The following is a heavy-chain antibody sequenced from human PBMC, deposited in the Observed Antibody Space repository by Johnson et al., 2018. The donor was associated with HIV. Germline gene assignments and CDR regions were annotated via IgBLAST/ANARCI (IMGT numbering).Heavy chain of an antibody. CDR2: ISSDGSST. J-gene: IGHJ3*02. D-gene: IGHD4-17*01. Sequence: VQLVESGGGLVQPGGSLRLSCAASGLAFSTYWMHWVSQAPGKGLVWVSRISSDGSSTSYADSVKGRCTISRDNAKNTLYLQMNSLRAEDTAVYYCARGGYGEVFDIWGQGTMVTVSS. CDR1: GLAFSTYW. V-gene: IGHV3-74*01. CDR3: ARGGYGEVFDI.